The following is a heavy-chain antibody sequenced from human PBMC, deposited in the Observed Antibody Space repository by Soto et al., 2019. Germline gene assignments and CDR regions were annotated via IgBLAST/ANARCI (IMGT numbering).Heavy chain of an antibody. Sequence: SETLSLTCAVYGGSFSGYYWSWIRQPPGKGLEWIGEINHSGSTNYNPSLKSRVTISVDTSKNQFSLKLSSVTAADTVVYYCARGSAAAGTGSVVGWFDPWGQGTLVTVSS. J-gene: IGHJ5*02. D-gene: IGHD6-13*01. CDR1: GGSFSGYY. CDR2: INHSGST. V-gene: IGHV4-34*01. CDR3: ARGSAAAGTGSVVGWFDP.